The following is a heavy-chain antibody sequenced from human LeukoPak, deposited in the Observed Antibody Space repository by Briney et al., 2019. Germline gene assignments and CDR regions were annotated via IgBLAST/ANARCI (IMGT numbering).Heavy chain of an antibody. Sequence: ETLSLTCTVSGVSIRSSYYYWGWIRQPPGKGLEWVSSISGSNSYIFYADSVKGRFTVSRDNAKDSLYLQMNSLRAEDTAVYYCARALTTLTYEGYWGQGTLVTVSS. CDR2: ISGSNSYI. J-gene: IGHJ4*02. V-gene: IGHV3-21*01. CDR1: GVSIRSSYYY. CDR3: ARALTTLTYEGY. D-gene: IGHD1-1*01.